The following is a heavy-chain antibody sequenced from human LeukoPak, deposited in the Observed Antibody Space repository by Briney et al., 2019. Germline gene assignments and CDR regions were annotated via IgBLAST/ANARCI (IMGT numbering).Heavy chain of an antibody. CDR2: ISGRGGST. CDR3: AKDTLWELLSGVATDY. Sequence: GGPLTLSCAASGVTFSSYAMSWVRQAPGKGLEWVAAISGRGGSTYFADSVKGRFTSSRDNSKNSLYLQMNRLRTEDTAVYYCAKDTLWELLSGVATDYWGQGTLVTVSS. D-gene: IGHD1-26*01. J-gene: IGHJ4*02. CDR1: GVTFSSYA. V-gene: IGHV3-23*01.